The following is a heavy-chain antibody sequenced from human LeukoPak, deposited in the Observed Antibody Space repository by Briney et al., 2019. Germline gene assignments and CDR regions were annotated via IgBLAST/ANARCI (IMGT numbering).Heavy chain of an antibody. V-gene: IGHV1-69*13. J-gene: IGHJ4*02. CDR2: IIPIFGTA. D-gene: IGHD2-2*01. Sequence: SVKVSCKASGGTFSSYAISWVRQAPGQGLEWMGGIIPIFGTANYAQKLQGRVTITADESTSTAYMELSSLRSEDTAVYYCARDRGVVPGYFDYWGQGTLVTVSS. CDR3: ARDRGVVPGYFDY. CDR1: GGTFSSYA.